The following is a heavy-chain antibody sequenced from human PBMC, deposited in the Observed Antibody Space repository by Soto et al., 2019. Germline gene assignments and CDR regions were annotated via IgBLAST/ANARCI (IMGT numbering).Heavy chain of an antibody. CDR1: GFTFSNAW. V-gene: IGHV3-15*07. Sequence: GGSLRLSCGASGFTFSNAWMNWVRQAPGKGLEWVGRIKSKTDGGTTDYAAPVKGRFTISRDDSKNTLYLQMNSLKTEDTAVYYCTSVVLCYFDWLLAQGTEAFDNWGQGTMVTVSS. D-gene: IGHD3-9*01. CDR2: IKSKTDGGTT. J-gene: IGHJ3*02. CDR3: TSVVLCYFDWLLAQGTEAFDN.